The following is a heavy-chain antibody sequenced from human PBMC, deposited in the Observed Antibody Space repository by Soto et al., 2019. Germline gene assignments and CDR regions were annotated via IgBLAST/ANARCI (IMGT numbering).Heavy chain of an antibody. CDR3: ARGLRYCSSTSCQPLLGY. CDR1: GYTFTSYD. J-gene: IGHJ4*02. CDR2: MNPNSGNT. D-gene: IGHD2-2*01. V-gene: IGHV1-8*01. Sequence: ASVKVSCKASGYTFTSYDINWVRQATGQGLEWMGWMNPNSGNTGYAQKFQGRVTMTRNTSISTAYMELSSLRSEDTVVYYCARGLRYCSSTSCQPLLGYWGQGTLVTVSS.